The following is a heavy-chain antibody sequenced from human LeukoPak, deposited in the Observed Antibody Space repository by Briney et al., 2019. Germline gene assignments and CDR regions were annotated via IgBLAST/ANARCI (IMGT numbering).Heavy chain of an antibody. CDR3: ARDNSVEDTAWWFDP. J-gene: IGHJ5*02. V-gene: IGHV1-46*01. Sequence: GASVKVSCKASGYTFTSYAMNWVRQAPGQGLEWMGIINPSGGSTSYAQKFQGRVTMTRDMSTGTDYMELSSLRSEDTAVYYCARDNSVEDTAWWFDPWGQGTLVTVSS. D-gene: IGHD4-23*01. CDR2: INPSGGST. CDR1: GYTFTSYA.